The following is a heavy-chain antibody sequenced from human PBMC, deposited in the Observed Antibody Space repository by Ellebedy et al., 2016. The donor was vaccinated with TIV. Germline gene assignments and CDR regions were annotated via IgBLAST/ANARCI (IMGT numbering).Heavy chain of an antibody. J-gene: IGHJ5*02. V-gene: IGHV3-53*01. CDR1: GGSISSGDYY. CDR2: IDAAGST. Sequence: ETLSLTXTVSGGSISSGDYYWAWIRQAPGKGLEWVSLIDAAGSTFYADSVKGRFDISRDNSRNTLLLQMNTLRAEDTAVYYCARVPSEARGYNWFNTWGQGTQVTVSS. CDR3: ARVPSEARGYNWFNT.